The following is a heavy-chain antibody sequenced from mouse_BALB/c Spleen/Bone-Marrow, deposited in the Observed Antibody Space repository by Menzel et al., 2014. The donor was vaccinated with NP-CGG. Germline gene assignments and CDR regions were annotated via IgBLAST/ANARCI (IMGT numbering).Heavy chain of an antibody. V-gene: IGHV2-9*02. D-gene: IGHD2-3*01. CDR1: GFSLTNYG. J-gene: IGHJ2*01. Sequence: QVQLQQSGPGLVAPSQSLSITCTVSGFSLTNYGVHWVRQPPGKGLEWLGVIWAGGSTNYNSALMSRLSISKDNSKNQVFLKMNSQQTDDTAMYYCARRGDGYYLDYWGQGTTLTVSS. CDR3: ARRGDGYYLDY. CDR2: IWAGGST.